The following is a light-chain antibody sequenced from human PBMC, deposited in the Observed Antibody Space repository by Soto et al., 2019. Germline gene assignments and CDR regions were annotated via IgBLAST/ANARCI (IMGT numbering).Light chain of an antibody. Sequence: EIVMTQSPATLSLSPGERATLSCRASQSVDKYLVWYQQKPGQAPRLLIYDASNRATGTPARFSGSGSGTDFTLTISSLEPEDFAVYYCQQRGNRPPWTFGQGTKVEIK. CDR1: QSVDKY. J-gene: IGKJ1*01. CDR2: DAS. CDR3: QQRGNRPPWT. V-gene: IGKV3-11*01.